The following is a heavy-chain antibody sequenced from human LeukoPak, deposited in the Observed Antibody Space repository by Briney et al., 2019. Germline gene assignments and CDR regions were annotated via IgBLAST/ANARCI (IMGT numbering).Heavy chain of an antibody. CDR1: GFTFSSFE. V-gene: IGHV3-48*03. D-gene: IGHD2-15*01. CDR2: ISSSGDTI. CDR3: ARDRLGYCSGGSCYG. Sequence: GGSLRLSCAASGFTFSSFEMNWVRQAPGKGLEWVSYISSSGDTIYYADSVKGRFTISRDNAKNSLYLQMNSLRVEDTAAYYCARDRLGYCSGGSCYGWGQGTLVTVSS. J-gene: IGHJ4*02.